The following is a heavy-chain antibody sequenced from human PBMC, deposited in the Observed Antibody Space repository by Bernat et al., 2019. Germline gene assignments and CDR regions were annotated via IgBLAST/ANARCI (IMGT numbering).Heavy chain of an antibody. CDR1: GYTCTGYY. CDR3: ARGLGTVTNQAFDI. Sequence: VGRGGCGAEGRRPGGAGEGSWRGGGYTCTGYYVHWVRQAPGQGLEWMGWVNPNSGGTHYAQKFEGWVTMTRDPSISPAYLELSRLRSDDTAVYYCARGLGTVTNQAFDIWGKGTMVTVSS. J-gene: IGHJ3*02. CDR2: VNPNSGGT. D-gene: IGHD4-17*01. V-gene: IGHV1-2*04.